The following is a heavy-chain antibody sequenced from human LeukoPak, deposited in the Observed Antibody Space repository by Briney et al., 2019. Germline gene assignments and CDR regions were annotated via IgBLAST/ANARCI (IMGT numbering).Heavy chain of an antibody. CDR1: GGSISSYY. J-gene: IGHJ4*02. Sequence: SETLSLTCTVSGGSISSYYWSWIRQPPGKGLEWIGYIYTSGSTNYNPSLKSRVTISVDTSKNQFSLKLSSVTAADTAVYYCAGLGNSYRFYFDYWGQGTLATVSS. D-gene: IGHD6-6*01. V-gene: IGHV4-4*09. CDR3: AGLGNSYRFYFDY. CDR2: IYTSGST.